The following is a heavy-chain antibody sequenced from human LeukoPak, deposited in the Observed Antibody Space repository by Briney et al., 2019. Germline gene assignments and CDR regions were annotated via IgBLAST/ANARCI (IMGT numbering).Heavy chain of an antibody. J-gene: IGHJ4*02. V-gene: IGHV3-15*07. CDR2: IKNKINGGTT. Sequence: GGSLRLSCAASGFTFNLAWINWVRQAPGKGLEWVGRIKNKINGGTTDYAAPVKGRFTISRDDSKNTVYLQMNSLKSEDTALYYCNTDGDYGDYVDSWGQGTLVTVSS. D-gene: IGHD4-17*01. CDR1: GFTFNLAW. CDR3: NTDGDYGDYVDS.